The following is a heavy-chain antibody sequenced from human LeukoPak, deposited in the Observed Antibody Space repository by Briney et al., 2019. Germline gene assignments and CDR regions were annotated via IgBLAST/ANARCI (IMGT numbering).Heavy chain of an antibody. V-gene: IGHV3-30*18. J-gene: IGHJ4*02. CDR3: AKDQSRAVTGTWDF. Sequence: PGGSLRLSCAASGFTFSSFGIHWVRHAPGKGLEWVALISYDGSTGYYAASVRGRFTVSRDNSKTTVYLQMNRLRPEDTAVYHCAKDQSRAVTGTWDFWGQGTLVTVSS. CDR1: GFTFSSFG. CDR2: ISYDGSTG. D-gene: IGHD6-19*01.